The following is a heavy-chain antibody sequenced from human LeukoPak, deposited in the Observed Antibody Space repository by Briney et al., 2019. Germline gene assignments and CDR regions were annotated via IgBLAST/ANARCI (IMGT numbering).Heavy chain of an antibody. Sequence: GGSLRLSCAASGFTFSSYAIHWVRQAPGKGLEWVAIISNDGTNKYYADSVKGRFTISRDNSKNTLYLQMNSLRAEDTALYYCARDRAFSGSPYNWFDPWGQGTLVTVSS. J-gene: IGHJ5*02. CDR1: GFTFSSYA. CDR2: ISNDGTNK. D-gene: IGHD1-26*01. CDR3: ARDRAFSGSPYNWFDP. V-gene: IGHV3-30-3*01.